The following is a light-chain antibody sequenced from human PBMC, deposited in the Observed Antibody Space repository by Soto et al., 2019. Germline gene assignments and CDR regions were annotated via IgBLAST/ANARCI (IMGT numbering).Light chain of an antibody. CDR1: SSDVGGYNY. CDR2: EVS. V-gene: IGLV2-14*01. J-gene: IGLJ1*01. CDR3: SSYTSRPTLFV. Sequence: QSALTQPASVSGSPGQSITISCTGTSSDVGGYNYVSWYQQHPGKAPKLVIFEVSIRPSGVSIRFSGYKSGNTASLTISGLQTEDEADYYCSSYTSRPTLFVFGSGTKLTVL.